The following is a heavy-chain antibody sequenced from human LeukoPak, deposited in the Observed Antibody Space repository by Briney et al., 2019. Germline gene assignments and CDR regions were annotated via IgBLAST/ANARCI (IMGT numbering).Heavy chain of an antibody. J-gene: IGHJ3*02. CDR1: GFTFSSYS. V-gene: IGHV3-21*01. CDR3: ARVGGGNSRARAFDI. D-gene: IGHD4-23*01. Sequence: GGSLRLSCAASGFTFSSYSMNWLRQAPGKELEWVSNISSSSSYIYYADSVKGRFTISRDNAKNSLYLQMNSLRAEYAAVYYCARVGGGNSRARAFDIWGQGTMVTVSS. CDR2: ISSSSSYI.